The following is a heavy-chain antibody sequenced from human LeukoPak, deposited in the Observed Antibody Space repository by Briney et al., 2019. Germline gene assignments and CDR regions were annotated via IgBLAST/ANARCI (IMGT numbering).Heavy chain of an antibody. D-gene: IGHD6-13*01. V-gene: IGHV4-4*07. CDR1: GGSISSYF. CDR2: IYTSGST. CDR3: ARDSGYSSSWSIGWPYN. J-gene: IGHJ4*02. Sequence: PSETLSLTCTVSGGSISSYFWRWIRQPAGKGLEWIGRIYTSGSTNYNPSLKSRVTMSVDTSKNQFSLKLSSVTAADTAVYYCARDSGYSSSWSIGWPYNWGQGTLVTVSS.